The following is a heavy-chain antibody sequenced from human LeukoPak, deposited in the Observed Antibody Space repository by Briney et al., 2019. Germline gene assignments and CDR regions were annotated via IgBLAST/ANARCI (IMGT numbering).Heavy chain of an antibody. J-gene: IGHJ5*02. CDR2: IYTSGST. V-gene: IGHV4-61*02. CDR3: ARGSGWYFRWFAP. D-gene: IGHD6-19*01. CDR1: GGSISSGSYY. Sequence: PSETLSLTCTVSGGSISSGSYYWSWIRQPAGKGLEWIGRIYTSGSTNYNPSLKSRVTISVDTSKNQFSLKLSSVTAADTAVYYCARGSGWYFRWFAPWGQGTLVTVSS.